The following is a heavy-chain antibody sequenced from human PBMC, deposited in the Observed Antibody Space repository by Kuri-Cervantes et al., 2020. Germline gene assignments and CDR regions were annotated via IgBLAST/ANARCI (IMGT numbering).Heavy chain of an antibody. D-gene: IGHD2-21*01. Sequence: ASVKVSCKASGYTFTGYYIHWVRQAPGQGLEWMGWINPNSGDTNYAQKFQGRVTMTRDTSISTAYMELNRLTSDDTAVYYCARTAPVAFDAFEIWGQGTMVT. V-gene: IGHV1-2*02. CDR2: INPNSGDT. CDR1: GYTFTGYY. CDR3: ARTAPVAFDAFEI. J-gene: IGHJ3*02.